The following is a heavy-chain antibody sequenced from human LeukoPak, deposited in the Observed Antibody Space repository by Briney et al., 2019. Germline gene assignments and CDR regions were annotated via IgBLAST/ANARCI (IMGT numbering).Heavy chain of an antibody. CDR3: ARPGRKSTSPTDY. V-gene: IGHV1-8*01. CDR1: GYTFTSYD. CDR2: MNPNSGNT. Sequence: GASVKLSCKASGYTFTSYDINWVRQATGQGLEWMGWMNPNSGNTGYAQKFQGRVTMTRNTSISTAYMELSSLRSEDTAVYYCARPGRKSTSPTDYWGQGTLVTVSS. J-gene: IGHJ4*02. D-gene: IGHD2-2*01.